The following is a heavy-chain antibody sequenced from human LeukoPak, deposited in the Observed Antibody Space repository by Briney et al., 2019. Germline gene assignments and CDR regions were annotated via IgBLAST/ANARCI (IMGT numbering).Heavy chain of an antibody. CDR1: GGSFSGYY. CDR2: INHSGST. D-gene: IGHD3-10*01. CDR3: ARGRGSGSYYYYYYHMDV. V-gene: IGHV4-34*01. J-gene: IGHJ6*03. Sequence: SETLSLTCAVYGGSFSGYYWSWIRQPPGKGLEWIGEINHSGSTNYNPSLKSRVTISVDTSKNQFSLKLSSVTAADTAVYYCARGRGSGSYYYYYYHMDVWGKGTTVTVSS.